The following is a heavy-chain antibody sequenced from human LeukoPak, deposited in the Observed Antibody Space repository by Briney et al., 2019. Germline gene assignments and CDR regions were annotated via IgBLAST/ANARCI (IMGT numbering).Heavy chain of an antibody. D-gene: IGHD3/OR15-3a*01. Sequence: SETLSLTCAVYGGSFSGYYWSWIRQPPGKGLEWIGEINHSGSTNYNPSLKSRVTISVDMSKNQFSLKLSSVTAADTAVYYCARSFSGTVIFRYWGQGTLVTVSS. CDR1: GGSFSGYY. V-gene: IGHV4-34*01. CDR3: ARSFSGTVIFRY. CDR2: INHSGST. J-gene: IGHJ4*02.